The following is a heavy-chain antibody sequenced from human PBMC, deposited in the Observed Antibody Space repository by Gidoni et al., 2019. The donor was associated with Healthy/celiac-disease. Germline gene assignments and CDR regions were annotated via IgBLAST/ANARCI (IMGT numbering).Heavy chain of an antibody. CDR3: ARHPVLLWCGELLPCPFDY. J-gene: IGHJ4*02. CDR2: IYDSGST. CDR1: GGSISSSRYY. V-gene: IGHV4-39*01. Sequence: QLQLQESCPGLVKPSETLSLTCTASGGSISSSRYYWGWLRQPPGNGLELIGSIYDSGSTYYNPSLKSRVTISVDTSKNQFSLKLSSVTAADTAVYYCARHPVLLWCGELLPCPFDYWGQGTLVTVSS. D-gene: IGHD3-10*01.